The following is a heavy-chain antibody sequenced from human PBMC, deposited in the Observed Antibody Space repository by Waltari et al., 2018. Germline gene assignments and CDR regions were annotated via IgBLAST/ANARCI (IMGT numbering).Heavy chain of an antibody. J-gene: IGHJ4*02. CDR3: ARDEGDSSRVFDY. CDR1: GYTLTELS. V-gene: IGHV1-24*01. CDR2: FDPEDGET. D-gene: IGHD6-13*01. Sequence: QVQLVQSGAEVKKPGASVKVSCKVSGYTLTELSMHWVRQAPGKGLEWMGGFDPEDGETIYAQKFQGRVTITADESTSTAYMELSSLRSEDTAVYYCARDEGDSSRVFDYWGQGTLVTVSS.